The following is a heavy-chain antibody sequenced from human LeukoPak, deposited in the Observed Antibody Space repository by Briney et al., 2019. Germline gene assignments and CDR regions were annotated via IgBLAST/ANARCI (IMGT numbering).Heavy chain of an antibody. Sequence: GGSLRLSCAASGFTFSSYGMHWVRQAPGKGLEWVAFIWYDGSKKDHADSVKGRFTISRDTPKNMLYLQMNSLTPEDTAIYYCAKDGNCGDDCNWGQGTLVTVSS. V-gene: IGHV3-30*02. J-gene: IGHJ4*02. CDR2: IWYDGSKK. CDR1: GFTFSSYG. CDR3: AKDGNCGDDCN. D-gene: IGHD2-21*01.